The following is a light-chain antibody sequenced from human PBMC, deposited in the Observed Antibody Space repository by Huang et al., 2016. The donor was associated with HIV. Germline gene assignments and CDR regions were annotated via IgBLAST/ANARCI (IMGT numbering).Light chain of an antibody. V-gene: IGKV3-20*01. CDR2: GAS. J-gene: IGKJ3*01. CDR3: QQYGTSRIFT. CDR1: QSVSSRY. Sequence: EIVLTPSPGTLSLSPGERATLSCRASQSVSSRYLAWYQQKPGQAPRLLIYGASYRATGIPDRFSGSGSGTDFTLTISRLEPEDLAVYYCQQYGTSRIFTFGPGTRVDIK.